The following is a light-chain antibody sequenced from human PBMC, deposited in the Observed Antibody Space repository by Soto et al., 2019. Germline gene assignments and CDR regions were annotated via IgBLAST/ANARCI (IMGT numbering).Light chain of an antibody. CDR1: SSNIGSNT. CDR3: ATWDDSLNGVV. J-gene: IGLJ2*01. CDR2: SNN. V-gene: IGLV1-44*01. Sequence: QSVLTQPPSASGTPGQRVTISCSGSSSNIGSNTVNWYQHLPGTAPKLLIYSNNQRPSGVPDRFSGSKSGTSASLAISGLQSEDEDDYYCATWDDSLNGVVFGGGTKLTVL.